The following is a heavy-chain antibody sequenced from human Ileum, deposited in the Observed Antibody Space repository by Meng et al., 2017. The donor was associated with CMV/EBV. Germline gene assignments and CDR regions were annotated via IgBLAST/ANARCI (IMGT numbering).Heavy chain of an antibody. J-gene: IGHJ4*02. CDR2: ISGSGDRT. V-gene: IGHV3-23*01. D-gene: IGHD1-26*01. CDR1: GFPFTNYA. CDR3: AKEGTRIVGATHPFDY. Sequence: SGFPFTNYARGWVRQAPGKGLEWVSSISGSGDRTYYADSVKGRFTISRDNSKNTLYVQMNSLRAEDTAVYYCAKEGTRIVGATHPFDYWGQGTLVTVSS.